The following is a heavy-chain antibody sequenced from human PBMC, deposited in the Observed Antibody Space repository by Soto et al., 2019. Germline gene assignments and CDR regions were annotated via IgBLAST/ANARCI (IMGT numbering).Heavy chain of an antibody. CDR1: GGSISSSSYY. CDR3: GGGQDNQWLIYAFPPLYFVY. D-gene: IGHD6-19*01. CDR2: IYYNGST. J-gene: IGHJ4*02. Sequence: QLQLQESGPGLVKPSETLSLTCTVSGGSISSSSYYWGWVRQPPGKGLEWIGSIYYNGSTYYNPSLKSLVTISVDTSKDEFARKLSSVSGADSAVYYSGGGQDNQWLIYAFPPLYFVYWCQGAPVT. V-gene: IGHV4-39*01.